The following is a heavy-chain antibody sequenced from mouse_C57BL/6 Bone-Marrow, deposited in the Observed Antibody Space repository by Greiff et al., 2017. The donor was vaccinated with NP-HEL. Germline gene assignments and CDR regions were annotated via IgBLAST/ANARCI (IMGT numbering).Heavy chain of an antibody. V-gene: IGHV1-64*01. J-gene: IGHJ2*01. CDR1: GYTFTSYW. CDR2: IHPNSGST. Sequence: QVQLQQPGAELVKPGASVKLSCKASGYTFTSYWMHWVKQRPGQGLEWIGMIHPNSGSTNYNEKFKSKATLTVDKSSSTAYMQLSSLTSEDSAVYYCARRYDCYQLLDYWGQGTTLTVSS. CDR3: ARRYDCYQLLDY. D-gene: IGHD2-3*01.